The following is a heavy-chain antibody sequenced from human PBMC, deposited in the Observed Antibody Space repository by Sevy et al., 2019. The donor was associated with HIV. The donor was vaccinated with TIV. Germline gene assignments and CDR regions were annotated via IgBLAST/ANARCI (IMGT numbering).Heavy chain of an antibody. CDR1: GFTFSSYA. Sequence: GGSLRLSCAASGFTFSSYAMTWVRQAPGKGLEWVSSITDTGGDTYYADSVKGRFIVSRDNSKNTLDLQMSSLRADDSDVYDYAKERSGELLAFWEAPYYCDFWGQGTLVTVSS. D-gene: IGHD3-10*01. CDR3: AKERSGELLAFWEAPYYCDF. CDR2: ITDTGGDT. J-gene: IGHJ4*02. V-gene: IGHV3-23*01.